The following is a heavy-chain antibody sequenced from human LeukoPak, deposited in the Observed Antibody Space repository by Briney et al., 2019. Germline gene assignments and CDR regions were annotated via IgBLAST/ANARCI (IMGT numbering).Heavy chain of an antibody. CDR3: ARGYYDSSGYYNPLSYYFDY. J-gene: IGHJ4*02. CDR1: GGIFSSYT. V-gene: IGHV1-69*02. D-gene: IGHD3-22*01. Sequence: SVKVSCKASGGIFSSYTISWVRQAPGQGLEWMGRIIPLLGIANYAQKFQGRVTITADKSTSTAYMELSSLRSEDTAVYYCARGYYDSSGYYNPLSYYFDYWGQGTLVTVSS. CDR2: IIPLLGIA.